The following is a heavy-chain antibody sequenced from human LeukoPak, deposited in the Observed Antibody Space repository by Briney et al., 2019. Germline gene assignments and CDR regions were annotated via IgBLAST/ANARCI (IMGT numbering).Heavy chain of an antibody. V-gene: IGHV3-33*01. D-gene: IGHD3-10*01. Sequence: GGSLRLSCAESGFTFSSYGMHWVRQAPGKGLEWVAVIWYDGSNKYYADSVKGRFTISRDNSKNTLYLQMNSLRAEDTAVYYCARDRGSGYYYYYYGMDVWGQGTTVTVSS. CDR3: ARDRGSGYYYYYYGMDV. CDR2: IWYDGSNK. J-gene: IGHJ6*02. CDR1: GFTFSSYG.